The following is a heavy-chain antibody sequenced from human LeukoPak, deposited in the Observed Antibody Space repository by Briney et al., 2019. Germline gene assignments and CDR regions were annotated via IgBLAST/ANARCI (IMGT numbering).Heavy chain of an antibody. CDR3: ARKGSGIDY. Sequence: PGGSLRLSCAASRLTFNNYAMSWVRQAPGKGLEWVSAISGSGGRTYYADSVKGRFTISRDNSKNTLYLQMNSLTAEDTALYYCARKGSGIDYWGQGALVAVSS. D-gene: IGHD2-15*01. CDR2: ISGSGGRT. J-gene: IGHJ4*02. CDR1: RLTFNNYA. V-gene: IGHV3-23*01.